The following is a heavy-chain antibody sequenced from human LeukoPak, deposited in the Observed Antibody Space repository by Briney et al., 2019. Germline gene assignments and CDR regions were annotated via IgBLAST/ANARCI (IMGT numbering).Heavy chain of an antibody. V-gene: IGHV4-59*07. CDR1: GGSISSYY. CDR2: IYYSGST. D-gene: IGHD6-19*01. CDR3: ARAGIAVAADFDY. J-gene: IGHJ4*02. Sequence: SYTLSLTCTVSGGSISSYYWIWIRQAPGKGMEWIGYIYYSGSTNYNPSLKSRVTISVDTSKNQFSLKLSSVTAADTAVYYCARAGIAVAADFDYWGQGTLVTVSS.